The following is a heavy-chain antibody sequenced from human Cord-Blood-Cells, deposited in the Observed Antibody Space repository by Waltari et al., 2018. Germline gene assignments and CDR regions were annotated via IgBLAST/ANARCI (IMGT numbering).Heavy chain of an antibody. CDR1: GFTFSSYG. CDR3: AKHKGDYDAFDI. CDR2: ISYDGSKK. Sequence: QVQLVESGGGVVQPGRSLRLSCAASGFTFSSYGMHWVRQAPGKGLEWVAVISYDGSKKYYADSVKGRFTISRDNSKNTLYLQMNSLRAEDTAVYYCAKHKGDYDAFDIWGQGTMVTVSS. D-gene: IGHD4-17*01. J-gene: IGHJ3*02. V-gene: IGHV3-30*18.